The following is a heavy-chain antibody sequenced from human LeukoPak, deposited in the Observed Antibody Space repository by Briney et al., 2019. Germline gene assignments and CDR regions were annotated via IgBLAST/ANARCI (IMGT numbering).Heavy chain of an antibody. D-gene: IGHD6-13*01. V-gene: IGHV4-34*01. J-gene: IGHJ4*02. CDR1: GGSFRGYY. Sequence: SETLSLTCAVYGGSFRGYYWSWIRQPPGKGLEGIGEINHSGSTNYNPSLKSRVTISVDTSKNQFSLKLSSVTAADTAVYYCARGQQQLKLDYWGQGTLVTVSS. CDR2: INHSGST. CDR3: ARGQQQLKLDY.